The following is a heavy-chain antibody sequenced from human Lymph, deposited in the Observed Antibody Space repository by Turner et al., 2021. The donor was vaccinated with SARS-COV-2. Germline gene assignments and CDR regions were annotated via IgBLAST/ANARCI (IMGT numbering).Heavy chain of an antibody. Sequence: QVQLVQSGAEVKKPGASVKVSCKASGYTFTGYYMHWVRQAPGQGLEWMGWINPNSGGRNYEQKFQGRVTMTRDTSISTAYMELSRLRSDDTAVYYCARDVERYNDFWSGYSGGYGLDVWGQGTTVTVSS. CDR1: GYTFTGYY. CDR3: ARDVERYNDFWSGYSGGYGLDV. D-gene: IGHD3-3*01. J-gene: IGHJ6*02. V-gene: IGHV1-2*02. CDR2: INPNSGGR.